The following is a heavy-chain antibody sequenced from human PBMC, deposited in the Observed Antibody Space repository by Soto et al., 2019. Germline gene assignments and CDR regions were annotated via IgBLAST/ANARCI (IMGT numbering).Heavy chain of an antibody. Sequence: QVQLQESGPGLVKPSGTLSLTCAVSGGSISSSNWWSWVRQPPGKGLEWIGEIYHSGSTNYNPSLKSRVTLSVDKSKNQFTVKLSSVTAADTAVYYCARDRDNWRAYGMDVWGQGTTVTVSS. J-gene: IGHJ6*02. CDR1: GGSISSSNW. V-gene: IGHV4-4*02. CDR3: ARDRDNWRAYGMDV. CDR2: IYHSGST. D-gene: IGHD1-20*01.